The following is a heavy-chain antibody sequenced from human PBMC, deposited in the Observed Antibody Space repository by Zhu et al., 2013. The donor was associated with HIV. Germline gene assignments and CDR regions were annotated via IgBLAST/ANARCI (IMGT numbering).Heavy chain of an antibody. CDR1: GYIFTSYD. CDR2: MNPKSGNT. V-gene: IGHV1-8*01. J-gene: IGHJ4*02. CDR3: ARTAGDFDY. D-gene: IGHD7-27*01. Sequence: VQLVQSGAEVKKPGASVKVSCKTSGYIFTSYDINWVRQATGQGLEWMGWMNPKSGNTGSAQKFQGRVTMTRNTAASTAYMELSGLRPEDTAVYYCARTAGDFDYWGQGTLVTVSS.